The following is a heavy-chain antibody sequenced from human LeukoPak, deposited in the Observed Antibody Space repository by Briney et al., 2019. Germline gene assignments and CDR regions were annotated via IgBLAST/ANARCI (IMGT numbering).Heavy chain of an antibody. D-gene: IGHD6-19*01. CDR3: ARDSPLAVADWFDP. V-gene: IGHV3-7*01. Sequence: PGGSQRLSCAASGFTFSSYWMSWVRQALGKGLEWVANIKQDGSEKYYVDSVKGRFTISRDNAKNSLYLQMNSLRAEDTAVYYCARDSPLAVADWFDPWGQGTLVTVSS. CDR1: GFTFSSYW. J-gene: IGHJ5*02. CDR2: IKQDGSEK.